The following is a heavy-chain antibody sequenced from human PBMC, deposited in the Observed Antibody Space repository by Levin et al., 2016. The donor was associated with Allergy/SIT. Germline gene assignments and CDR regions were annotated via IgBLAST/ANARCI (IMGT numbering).Heavy chain of an antibody. Sequence: WVRQAPGQGLEWMGWINPNSGGTNYAQKFQGWVTMTRDTSISTAYMELSRLRSDDTAVYYCARVGLRSSTNLAAFDIWGQGTMVTVSS. V-gene: IGHV1-2*04. CDR2: INPNSGGT. D-gene: IGHD2-2*01. CDR3: ARVGLRSSTNLAAFDI. J-gene: IGHJ3*02.